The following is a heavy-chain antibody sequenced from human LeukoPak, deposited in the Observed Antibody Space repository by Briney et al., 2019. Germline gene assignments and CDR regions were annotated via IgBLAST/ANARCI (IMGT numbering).Heavy chain of an antibody. V-gene: IGHV4-59*11. J-gene: IGHJ6*03. D-gene: IGHD3-3*01. CDR2: IYYSGST. Sequence: SETLSLTCTVSGGSISSHYWSWIRQPPGKGLEWIGYIYYSGSTNYNPSLKSRVTISVDTSKNQFSLKLSSVTAADTAVYYCARDRGSYYDFWSGYSQTTDYYYYYMDVWGKGTTVTVSS. CDR3: ARDRGSYYDFWSGYSQTTDYYYYYMDV. CDR1: GGSISSHY.